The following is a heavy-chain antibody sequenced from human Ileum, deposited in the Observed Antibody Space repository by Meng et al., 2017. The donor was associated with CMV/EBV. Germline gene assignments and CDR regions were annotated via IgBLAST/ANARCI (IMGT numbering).Heavy chain of an antibody. CDR2: IDPDGSAT. V-gene: IGHV3-74*01. J-gene: IGHJ5*02. D-gene: IGHD6-6*01. CDR3: ARDPVRTSSP. CDR1: EFTFSTSW. Sequence: LSCAASEFTFSTSWMHWVRQAPGKGLVWVSHIDPDGSATNYADSVKGRFTISRDNAKNTLYLQMSSLGVEDTAFYFCARDPVRTSSPWGQGTLVTVSS.